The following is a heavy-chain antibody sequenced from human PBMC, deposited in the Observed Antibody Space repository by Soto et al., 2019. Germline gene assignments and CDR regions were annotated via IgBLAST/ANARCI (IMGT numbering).Heavy chain of an antibody. Sequence: GASVKVSCKASGYTFTSYSMHWVLEAPGQRLEWMGWINAGNGNTKYSQKFQGRVTITRDTSASTAYMELSSLRSEDTAVYYCARVASSTEYYYYGMDVWGQGTTVTVSS. CDR1: GYTFTSYS. V-gene: IGHV1-3*01. CDR2: INAGNGNT. CDR3: ARVASSTEYYYYGMDV. D-gene: IGHD2-2*01. J-gene: IGHJ6*02.